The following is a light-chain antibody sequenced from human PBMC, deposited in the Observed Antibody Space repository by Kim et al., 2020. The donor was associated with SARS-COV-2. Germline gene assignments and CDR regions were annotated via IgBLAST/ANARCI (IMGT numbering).Light chain of an antibody. J-gene: IGLJ2*01. CDR2: EVN. V-gene: IGLV2-8*01. Sequence: QSALTQPPSASGSPGQSLTISCTGTSSDVGGYNYVSWYQQHPGKAPKFIIYEVNKRSSGVPDRFSGSKSGNTASLTVSGLQAEDEADYYCSSFAGSNNPVVFGGGTQLTVL. CDR3: SSFAGSNNPVV. CDR1: SSDVGGYNY.